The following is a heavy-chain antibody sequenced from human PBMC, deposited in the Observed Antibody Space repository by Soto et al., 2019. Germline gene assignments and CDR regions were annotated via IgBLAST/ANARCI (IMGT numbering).Heavy chain of an antibody. CDR3: ARDQRPTVTTTYYYYYGMDV. V-gene: IGHV4-4*07. D-gene: IGHD4-17*01. CDR2: IYTSGST. J-gene: IGHJ6*02. CDR1: GGSISSYY. Sequence: SETLSLTCTVSGGSISSYYWSWIRQPAGKGLEWIGRIYTSGSTNYNPSLKSRVTMSVDTSKNQFSLKLSSVAAADTAVYYCARDQRPTVTTTYYYYYGMDVWGQGTTVTVSS.